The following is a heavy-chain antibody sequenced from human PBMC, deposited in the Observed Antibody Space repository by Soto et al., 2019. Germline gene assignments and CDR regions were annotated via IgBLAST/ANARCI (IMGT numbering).Heavy chain of an antibody. V-gene: IGHV4-59*01. J-gene: IGHJ5*02. D-gene: IGHD2-2*01. CDR1: GGSISSYY. CDR2: IYYSGST. Sequence: PSETLSLTCTVSGGSISSYYWSWIRQPPGKGLEWIGYIYYSGSTNYNPSLKSRVTISVDTSKNQFSLKLSSVTAADTAVYYCARGDVVVPAAMGNWFDPCGQGTMV. CDR3: ARGDVVVPAAMGNWFDP.